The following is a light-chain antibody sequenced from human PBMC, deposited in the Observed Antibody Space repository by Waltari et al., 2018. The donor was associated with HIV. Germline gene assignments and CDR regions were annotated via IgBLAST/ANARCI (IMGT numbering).Light chain of an antibody. J-gene: IGLJ2*01. CDR2: KDN. CDR3: QSADSSGTYVV. V-gene: IGLV3-25*03. Sequence: SYELTQPPSVSVSPGQTARISCSGDGLPKQHAYWYQQKAGQAPVLVRYKDNERPSGIPERFSGSSSGATVTLTISVVQPDDEADYYCQSADSSGTYVVFGGGTKVAVL. CDR1: GLPKQH.